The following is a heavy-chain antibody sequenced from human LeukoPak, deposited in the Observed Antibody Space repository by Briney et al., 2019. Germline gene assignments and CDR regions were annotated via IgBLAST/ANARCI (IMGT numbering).Heavy chain of an antibody. V-gene: IGHV3-30*13. CDR1: GFTFSNLG. J-gene: IGHJ4*02. D-gene: IGHD2-15*01. Sequence: GGSLRLSCVASGFTFSNLGMHWVRQAPDKGLEWVAGVSYDGSNKYYGDSVKGRFTISRDNSNNGLFLQLTSLRVEDTAVYFCARDRALAVSLSDWGQGTLVTVSS. CDR2: VSYDGSNK. CDR3: ARDRALAVSLSD.